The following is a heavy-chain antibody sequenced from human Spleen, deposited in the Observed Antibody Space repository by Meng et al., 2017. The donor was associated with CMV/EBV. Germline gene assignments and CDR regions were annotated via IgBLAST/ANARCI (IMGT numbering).Heavy chain of an antibody. Sequence: GGSLRLSCAASGFTFSSYAMSWVRQAPGKGLEWVSAISGSGGSTYYADSVKGRFTISRDNSKNTLYLQMNSLRAEDTAVYYCAKARAYCSSTSCYKAGMDVWGQGTTVTVSS. D-gene: IGHD2-2*02. J-gene: IGHJ6*02. V-gene: IGHV3-23*01. CDR1: GFTFSSYA. CDR3: AKARAYCSSTSCYKAGMDV. CDR2: ISGSGGST.